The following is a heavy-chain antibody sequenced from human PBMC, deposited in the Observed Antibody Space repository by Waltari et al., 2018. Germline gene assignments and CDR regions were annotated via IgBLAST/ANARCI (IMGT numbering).Heavy chain of an antibody. D-gene: IGHD4-4*01. CDR2: GST. V-gene: IGHV4-31*02. J-gene: IGHJ4*02. Sequence: GSTYYNPSLKSRVTISVDTSKNQFSLKLSSVTAADTAVYYCARVFWDYSNYDFDYWGQGTLVTVSS. CDR3: ARVFWDYSNYDFDY.